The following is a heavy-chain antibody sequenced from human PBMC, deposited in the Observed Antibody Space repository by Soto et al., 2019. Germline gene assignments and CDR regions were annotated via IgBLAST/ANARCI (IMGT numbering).Heavy chain of an antibody. CDR1: GFTFSSYA. CDR3: VKDGYCSGGSCYVGFFAH. J-gene: IGHJ1*01. Sequence: AGGSLRLSCSASGFTFSSYAMHWVRQAPGKGLEYVSAISSNGGSTYYADSVKGRFTISRDNSKNTLYLQMSSLRAEDTAVYYCVKDGYCSGGSCYVGFFAHWRHGTLVTVS. CDR2: ISSNGGST. D-gene: IGHD2-15*01. V-gene: IGHV3-64D*08.